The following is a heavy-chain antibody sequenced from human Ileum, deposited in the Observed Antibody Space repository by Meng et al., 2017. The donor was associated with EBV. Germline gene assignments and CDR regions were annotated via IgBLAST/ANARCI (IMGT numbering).Heavy chain of an antibody. V-gene: IGHV4-4*02. Sequence: QVQLTESGPGLGKPSGTLALPCAGSGDSISSNNWWRWVRQPPGKGLEWIGEIYHSGSTNYNPSFKSRVTMSVDKSKNQISLNLSSVTAADTAVYYCASGRDYAWHSWGRGTLVTVSS. D-gene: IGHD4-17*01. J-gene: IGHJ4*02. CDR2: IYHSGST. CDR1: GDSISSNNW. CDR3: ASGRDYAWHS.